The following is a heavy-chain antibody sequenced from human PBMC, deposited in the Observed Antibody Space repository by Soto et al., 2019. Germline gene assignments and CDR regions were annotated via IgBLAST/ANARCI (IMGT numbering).Heavy chain of an antibody. D-gene: IGHD1-26*01. CDR3: ARLRVGATMYYFDY. Sequence: QLQLQESGPGLVKPSETLSLTCTVSGGSISSSSYYWGWIRQPPGKGLEWIGSIYYSGSTYYNPSPKSRVTISVDTSKNQFSLKLSSVTAADTAVYYCARLRVGATMYYFDYWGQGTLVTVSS. V-gene: IGHV4-39*01. CDR2: IYYSGST. J-gene: IGHJ4*02. CDR1: GGSISSSSYY.